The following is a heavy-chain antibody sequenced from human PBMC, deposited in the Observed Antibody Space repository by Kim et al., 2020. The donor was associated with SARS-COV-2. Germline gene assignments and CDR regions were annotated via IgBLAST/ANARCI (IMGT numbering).Heavy chain of an antibody. CDR2: ISGSGGST. CDR3: AKLMGLWSPHDAFDI. V-gene: IGHV3-23*01. CDR1: GFMFSSYA. D-gene: IGHD2-8*01. J-gene: IGHJ3*02. Sequence: GGSLRLSCAVSGFMFSSYAMSWVRQAPGKGLEWVSGISGSGGSTYYADSVKGRFTISRDNSKNTLHLQMNSLRVEDTAVYYCAKLMGLWSPHDAFDIWGQGTMVTVSS.